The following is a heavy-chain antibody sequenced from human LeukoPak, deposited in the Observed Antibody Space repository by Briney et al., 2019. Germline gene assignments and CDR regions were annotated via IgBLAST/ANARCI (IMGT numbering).Heavy chain of an antibody. Sequence: PGGSLRLSCAASGFTFDDYAMHWARQAPGKGLEWVSGISWNSGSIGYADSVKGRCTIFRDNAKNSLYLQMTSLRAEDTALYSCAKDIKYGFVGDYFAYWAQGPLVTVSS. D-gene: IGHD3-16*01. V-gene: IGHV3-9*01. CDR3: AKDIKYGFVGDYFAY. J-gene: IGHJ4*02. CDR2: ISWNSGSI. CDR1: GFTFDDYA.